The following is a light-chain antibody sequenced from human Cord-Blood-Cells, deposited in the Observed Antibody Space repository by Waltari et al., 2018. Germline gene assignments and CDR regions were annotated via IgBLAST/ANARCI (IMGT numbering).Light chain of an antibody. CDR1: SLRSYY. CDR3: NSRDSSGNYV. Sequence: SSELTQDPAVSVALGQTVRITCQGDSLRSYYASWYQQKPGQAPVLVIYGKNNRPSGIPDRFSGSSSVNTASLTITGAQAEDEAVYYCNSRDSSGNYVFGTGTKVTVL. J-gene: IGLJ1*01. CDR2: GKN. V-gene: IGLV3-19*01.